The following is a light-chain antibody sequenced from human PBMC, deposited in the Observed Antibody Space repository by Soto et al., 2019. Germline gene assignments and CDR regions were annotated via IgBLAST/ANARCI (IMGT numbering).Light chain of an antibody. V-gene: IGKV1-5*03. CDR1: QSPSTW. J-gene: IGKJ1*01. Sequence: DIPMTQSPSTLSASVGDIVIITCRASQSPSTWLAWYQQKPGKAPKVMVFKVSSLESGVPSRFSGSGSGTECTLTISSLQPDDVATYYCQQYKSYPWTFGQGTKVDI. CDR3: QQYKSYPWT. CDR2: KVS.